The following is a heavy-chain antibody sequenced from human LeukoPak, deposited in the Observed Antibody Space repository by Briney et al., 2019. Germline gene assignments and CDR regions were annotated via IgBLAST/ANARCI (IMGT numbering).Heavy chain of an antibody. CDR3: ARVGYSSSWYNFDY. D-gene: IGHD6-13*01. J-gene: IGHJ4*02. CDR1: GFTFSSYW. CDR2: IKQDGSEK. V-gene: IGHV3-7*01. Sequence: GGSLRLSCAASGFTFSSYWMSWVRQAPGKGLEWVANIKQDGSEKYYVDSVKGRFTISRDNAKNSLYLQMNSLRAEDTAVYYCARVGYSSSWYNFDYWGQGTLVTVSS.